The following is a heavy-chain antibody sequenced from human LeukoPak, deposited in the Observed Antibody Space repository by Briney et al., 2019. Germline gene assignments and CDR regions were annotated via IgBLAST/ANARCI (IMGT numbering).Heavy chain of an antibody. D-gene: IGHD6-13*01. V-gene: IGHV3-23*01. CDR1: GFTFSSYA. J-gene: IGHJ4*02. Sequence: GGSRRLSCAASGFTFSSYAMSWVRQVPGKGLQWVSAISGSGTATYYADSVKGRFTISRDNSKNTLYLQMNSLRAEDTAVYYCAKPLSAASGTDFDYWGQGTLVTVSS. CDR2: ISGSGTAT. CDR3: AKPLSAASGTDFDY.